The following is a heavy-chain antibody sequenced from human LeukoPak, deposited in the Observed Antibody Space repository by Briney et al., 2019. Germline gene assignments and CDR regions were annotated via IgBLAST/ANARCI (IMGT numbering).Heavy chain of an antibody. CDR1: EYTFSGYY. CDR3: AREPYSSGWDS. V-gene: IGHV1-2*02. J-gene: IGHJ4*02. Sequence: ASVKVSCKASEYTFSGYYMHWVRQAPGQGLEWMGWINPYSGGTKYAQKFQGRVTMTRDTSISTAYMELSRLRSDDTAVYYCAREPYSSGWDSWGQGTLVTVSS. CDR2: INPYSGGT. D-gene: IGHD6-19*01.